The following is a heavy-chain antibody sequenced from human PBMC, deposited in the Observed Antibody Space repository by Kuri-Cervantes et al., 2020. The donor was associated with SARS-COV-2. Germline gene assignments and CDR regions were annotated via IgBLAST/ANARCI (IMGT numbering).Heavy chain of an antibody. Sequence: SVNVSCKASGGTFSSYAISWVRQAPGQGLEWMEGIIPTLGIANYAQKFQGRVTITADKSTSTAYMELSSLRSEDQVVYYCARDDVFLKAFDIWGQGTMVTVSS. J-gene: IGHJ3*02. CDR3: ARDDVFLKAFDI. CDR2: IIPTLGIA. D-gene: IGHD2-21*01. CDR1: GGTFSSYA. V-gene: IGHV1-69*10.